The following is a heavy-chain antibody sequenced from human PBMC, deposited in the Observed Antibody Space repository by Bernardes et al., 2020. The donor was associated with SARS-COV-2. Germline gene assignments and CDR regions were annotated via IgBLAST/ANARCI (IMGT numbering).Heavy chain of an antibody. D-gene: IGHD1-1*01. CDR2: SINRASAPTT. V-gene: IGHV3-72*01. Sequence: PWRGLELIGRSINRASAPTTKYASSVEGRFTVSRDLSKNLLYLQMSSLTIEDTAVYFCAKDLLGTGAWDYWGRGTLVTVSS. CDR3: AKDLLGTGAWDY. J-gene: IGHJ4*02.